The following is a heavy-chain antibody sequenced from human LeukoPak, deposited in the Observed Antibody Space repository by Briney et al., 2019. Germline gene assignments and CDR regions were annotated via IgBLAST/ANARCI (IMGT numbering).Heavy chain of an antibody. J-gene: IGHJ3*02. V-gene: IGHV3-48*03. D-gene: IGHD2-15*01. CDR3: ARAPRLGYCSGGSCNSDAFDI. CDR1: GFTFSSYE. Sequence: PGGSLRPSCAASGFTFSSYEMNWVRQAPGKGLEWVSYISSSGSTIYYADSVKGRFTISRDNAKNSLYLQMNSLRAEDTAVYYCARAPRLGYCSGGSCNSDAFDIWGQGTMVTVSS. CDR2: ISSSGSTI.